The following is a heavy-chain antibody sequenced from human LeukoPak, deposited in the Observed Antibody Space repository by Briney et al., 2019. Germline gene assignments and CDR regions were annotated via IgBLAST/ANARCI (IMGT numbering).Heavy chain of an antibody. CDR3: ARGSGVWGSYRYTVDY. CDR2: ISYDGSNK. D-gene: IGHD3-16*02. V-gene: IGHV3-30-3*01. Sequence: GGSLRLSCAASGFTSSSYAMHWVRQAPGKGLEWVAVISYDGSNKYYADSVKGRFTISRDNSKNTLYLQMNSLRAEDAAVYYCARGSGVWGSYRYTVDYWGQGTLVTVSS. J-gene: IGHJ4*02. CDR1: GFTSSSYA.